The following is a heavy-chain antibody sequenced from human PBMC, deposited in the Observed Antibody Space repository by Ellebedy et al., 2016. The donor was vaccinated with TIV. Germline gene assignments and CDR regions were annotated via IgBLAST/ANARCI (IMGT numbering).Heavy chain of an antibody. V-gene: IGHV3-30*18. Sequence: GESLKISXAASGFTFSSYGMHWVRQAPGKGLEWVAVISYDGSNKYYADSVKGRFTISRDNSKNTLYLQMNSLRAEDTAVYYCAKDAIAVAGPAQVYYYYYGMDVWGQGTTVTVSS. CDR1: GFTFSSYG. CDR2: ISYDGSNK. J-gene: IGHJ6*02. CDR3: AKDAIAVAGPAQVYYYYYGMDV. D-gene: IGHD6-19*01.